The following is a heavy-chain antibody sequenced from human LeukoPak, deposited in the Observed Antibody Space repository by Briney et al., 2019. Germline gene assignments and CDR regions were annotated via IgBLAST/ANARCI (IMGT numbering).Heavy chain of an antibody. CDR3: AKDLGFGGPHDAFDI. J-gene: IGHJ3*02. CDR2: TSGSGVST. D-gene: IGHD3-10*01. CDR1: GFTFSTYA. V-gene: IGHV3-23*01. Sequence: GGSLRLSCAASGFTFSTYAMSWVRQAPGKGLEWVSATSGSGVSTYYADSVKGRLSISRDNSKNTLYLQMNSLRADDTALYYCAKDLGFGGPHDAFDIWGQGTMVTVSS.